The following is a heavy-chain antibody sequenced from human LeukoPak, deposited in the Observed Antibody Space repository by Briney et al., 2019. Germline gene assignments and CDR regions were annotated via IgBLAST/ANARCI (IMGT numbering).Heavy chain of an antibody. J-gene: IGHJ4*02. Sequence: GGSLRLSCAASGFTFYDYAMHWVRHGPGKGLEWVSGIYWNSGGTFYVDAVKGRYTISRDDAKISLYLQMKSLRPEDTAIYYCAKEVSALAAGTVVESWGQGTLVSVSS. D-gene: IGHD6-13*01. V-gene: IGHV3-9*01. CDR1: GFTFYDYA. CDR2: IYWNSGGT. CDR3: AKEVSALAAGTVVES.